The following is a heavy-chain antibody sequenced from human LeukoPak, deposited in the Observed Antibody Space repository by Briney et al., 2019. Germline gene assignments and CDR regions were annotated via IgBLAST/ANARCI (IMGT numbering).Heavy chain of an antibody. V-gene: IGHV3-53*01. CDR3: ARRAGAYSHPYDY. CDR1: GGSFSGYY. Sequence: ETLSLTCAVYGGSFSGYYMSWVRQAPGKGLEWVSLIYSGGSTYYADSVKGRFTISRDNSKNTLYLQMNSLRAEDTAVYYCARRAGAYSHPYDYWGQGTLVTVSS. CDR2: IYSGGST. J-gene: IGHJ4*02. D-gene: IGHD4/OR15-4a*01.